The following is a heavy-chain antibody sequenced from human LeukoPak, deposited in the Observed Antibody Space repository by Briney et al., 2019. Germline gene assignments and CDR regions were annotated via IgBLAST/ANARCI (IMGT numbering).Heavy chain of an antibody. CDR1: GFTFSSYA. Sequence: GGSLGLSCAASGFTFSSYAMSWVRQAPGKGLEWVSVISGSGDNTYFADSVKGRFTISRDNSKNTLYLQMNSLRAEDTAVYYCAKDRIAAAGIYYYYMDVWGKGTTVTISS. CDR2: ISGSGDNT. D-gene: IGHD6-13*01. J-gene: IGHJ6*03. V-gene: IGHV3-23*01. CDR3: AKDRIAAAGIYYYYMDV.